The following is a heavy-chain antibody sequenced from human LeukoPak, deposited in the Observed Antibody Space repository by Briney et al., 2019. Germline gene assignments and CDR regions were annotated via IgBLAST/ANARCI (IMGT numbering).Heavy chain of an antibody. CDR1: GFTFSSYA. J-gene: IGHJ4*02. Sequence: GGSLRLSCTASGFTFSSYAMNWVRQAPGKGLEWVSGIGAGGTFTYYADSVKGRFTISRDNSKNTLYLQMNTLRTEDTAIYFCAKPRTIYSSGSSTHLDSWGQGTLVTVSS. D-gene: IGHD3-10*01. V-gene: IGHV3-23*01. CDR3: AKPRTIYSSGSSTHLDS. CDR2: IGAGGTFT.